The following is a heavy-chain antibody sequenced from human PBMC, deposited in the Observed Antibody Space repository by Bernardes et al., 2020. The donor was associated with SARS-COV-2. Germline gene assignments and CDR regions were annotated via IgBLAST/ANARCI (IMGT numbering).Heavy chain of an antibody. D-gene: IGHD3-10*01. CDR1: GFTFSSYG. CDR3: AGGSGEAVYYYYYGMDV. J-gene: IGHJ6*02. CDR2: ISYDGSNQ. V-gene: IGHV3-30*03. Sequence: VGSLILSCAASGFTFSSYGMHWVRQAPGPGLEWVAVISYDGSNQYYADSVKGRFTISRDNSKNTLYLQMNSLRAEDTAVYYCAGGSGEAVYYYYYGMDVWGQGTTVTVSS.